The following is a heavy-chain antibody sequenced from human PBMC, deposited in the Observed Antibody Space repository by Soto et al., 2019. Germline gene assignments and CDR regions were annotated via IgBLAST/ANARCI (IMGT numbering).Heavy chain of an antibody. CDR2: INHSGST. Sequence: SETLSLTCAVYGGSFSGYCWSWIRQPPGKGLEWIGEINHSGSTNYNPSLKSRVTISVDTSKNQFSLKLSSVTAADTAVYYCARGLHGRDWFDPWGQGTLVTVSS. J-gene: IGHJ5*02. CDR3: ARGLHGRDWFDP. CDR1: GGSFSGYC. V-gene: IGHV4-34*01.